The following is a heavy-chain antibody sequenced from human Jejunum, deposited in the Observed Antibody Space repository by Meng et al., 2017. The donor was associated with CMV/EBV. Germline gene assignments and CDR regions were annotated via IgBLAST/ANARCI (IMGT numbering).Heavy chain of an antibody. CDR2: IYWDDDK. D-gene: IGHD2-2*01. Sequence: QLTLKESGPTLLNPTTTLTLTCTFAGFSLSTSEVGVGWIRQPPGKALEWLAVIYWDDDKRYSPSLKSRLTITKDTSKNQVVLTLTNMDPVDTATYYCALFTRSWFDPWGQGTLVTVSS. J-gene: IGHJ5*02. CDR3: ALFTRSWFDP. V-gene: IGHV2-5*02. CDR1: GFSLSTSEVG.